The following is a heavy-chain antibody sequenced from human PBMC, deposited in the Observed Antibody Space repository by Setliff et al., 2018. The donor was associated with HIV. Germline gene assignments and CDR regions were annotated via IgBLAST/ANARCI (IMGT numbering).Heavy chain of an antibody. Sequence: PGGSLRLSCAASGFTFDDYGMSWVRQAPGKGLEWVSGISGSGGSTYYADSVKGRFTISRENSKNSLYLQMNSLRVEDTAVYYCARATKTPYSSSWSIPGAFDIWGQGTMVTVSS. CDR2: ISGSGGST. D-gene: IGHD6-13*01. CDR3: ARATKTPYSSSWSIPGAFDI. CDR1: GFTFDDYG. V-gene: IGHV3-23*01. J-gene: IGHJ3*02.